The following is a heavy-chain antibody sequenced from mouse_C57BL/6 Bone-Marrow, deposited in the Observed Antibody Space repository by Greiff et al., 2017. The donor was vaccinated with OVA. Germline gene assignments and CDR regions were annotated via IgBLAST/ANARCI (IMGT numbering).Heavy chain of an antibody. Sequence: QVQLQQPGAELVRPGTSVKLSCKASGYTFTSYWMPWVKQRPGQGLEWIGVIDPSDSYTNYNQKFKGKATLTVDTSSSTAYVQLSSLTSEDSAVYYCARSHYWYFDVWGTGTTVTVSS. J-gene: IGHJ1*03. V-gene: IGHV1-59*01. CDR3: ARSHYWYFDV. CDR1: GYTFTSYW. CDR2: IDPSDSYT.